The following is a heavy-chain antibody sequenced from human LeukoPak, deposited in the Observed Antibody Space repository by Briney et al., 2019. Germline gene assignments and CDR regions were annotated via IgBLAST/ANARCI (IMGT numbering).Heavy chain of an antibody. CDR1: GYTFTDHA. CDR3: ARGSTSDWPFDY. Sequence: ASVKVSCKASGYTFTDHAIHWVRQAPGQRLEWMGWINAGNGDTKYSQKFQGRVTITRDTSASIVYMELSSLISEDTALYSCARGSTSDWPFDYWGQGTRVTVSS. V-gene: IGHV1-3*01. J-gene: IGHJ4*02. CDR2: INAGNGDT. D-gene: IGHD2-2*01.